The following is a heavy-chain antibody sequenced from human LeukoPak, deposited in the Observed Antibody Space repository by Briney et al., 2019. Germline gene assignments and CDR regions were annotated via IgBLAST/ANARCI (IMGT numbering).Heavy chain of an antibody. Sequence: GASVKVSCKASGYTFTSYYMHWVRQAPGQGLEWMGIINPSGGSTTYAQKFQGRVTMTRDTSTSTVYMELSSLRSEDTAVYYCARDRARMGATNNYWFDPWGQGTLVTVSS. V-gene: IGHV1-46*01. D-gene: IGHD1-26*01. CDR2: INPSGGST. CDR3: ARDRARMGATNNYWFDP. J-gene: IGHJ5*02. CDR1: GYTFTSYY.